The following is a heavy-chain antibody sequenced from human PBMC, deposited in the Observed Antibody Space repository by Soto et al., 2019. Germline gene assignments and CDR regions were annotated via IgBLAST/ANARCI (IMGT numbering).Heavy chain of an antibody. CDR1: GFTFGDYA. J-gene: IGHJ6*02. CDR2: IRSKAYGGTT. V-gene: IGHV3-49*05. CDR3: TRDRPPFGVVKTYYYGMDV. Sequence: KPGGSLRLSCTASGFTFGDYAMSWFRQAPGKGLEWVGFIRSKAYGGTTEYAASVKGRFTISRDDSKSIAYLQMNSLKTEDTAVYYCTRDRPPFGVVKTYYYGMDVWGQGTTVTVSS. D-gene: IGHD3-3*01.